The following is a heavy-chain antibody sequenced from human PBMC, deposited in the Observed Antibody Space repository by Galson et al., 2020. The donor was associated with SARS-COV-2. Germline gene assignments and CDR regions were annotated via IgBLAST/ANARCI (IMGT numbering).Heavy chain of an antibody. D-gene: IGHD3-3*01. CDR2: INHSGST. V-gene: IGHV4-34*01. Sequence: SQTLSLTCAVYGGSFSGYYWSWIRQPPGKGLEWIGEINHSGSTNYNPSLKSRVTISVDTSKNQFSLKLSSVTAADTAVYYCARADYDFWSGYYTGLGDYWGQGTLVTVSS. CDR1: GGSFSGYY. CDR3: ARADYDFWSGYYTGLGDY. J-gene: IGHJ4*02.